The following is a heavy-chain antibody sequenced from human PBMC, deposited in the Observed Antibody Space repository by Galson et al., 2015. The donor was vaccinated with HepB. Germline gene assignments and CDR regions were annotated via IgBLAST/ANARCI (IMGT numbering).Heavy chain of an antibody. D-gene: IGHD4-17*01. CDR3: ARGCIPYYGDYALVH. CDR2: INSDGSST. J-gene: IGHJ5*02. V-gene: IGHV3-74*01. CDR1: GFTFSSYW. Sequence: SLRLSCAASGFTFSSYWMHWVRQAPGKGLVWVSRINSDGSSTSYADSVKGRFTISRDNAKNTLYLQMNSLRAEDTAVYYCARGCIPYYGDYALVHWGQGTLVTVSS.